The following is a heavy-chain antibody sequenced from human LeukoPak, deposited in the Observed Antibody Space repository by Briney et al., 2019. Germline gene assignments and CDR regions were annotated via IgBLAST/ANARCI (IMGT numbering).Heavy chain of an antibody. CDR2: IYTSGST. V-gene: IGHV4-4*09. CDR1: GGSISSYY. Sequence: SETLSLTSTVSGGSISSYYWSWIRQPPGKGLEWIGYIYTSGSTNYNPSLKSRVTISVDTSKNQFSLKLSSVTAADTAVYYCARHRYYGSTQPLDVWGKGTTVTVSS. CDR3: ARHRYYGSTQPLDV. D-gene: IGHD3-10*01. J-gene: IGHJ6*04.